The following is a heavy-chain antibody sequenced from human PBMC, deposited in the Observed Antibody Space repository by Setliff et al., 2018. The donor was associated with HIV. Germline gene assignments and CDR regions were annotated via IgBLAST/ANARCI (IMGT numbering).Heavy chain of an antibody. Sequence: GGSLRLSCAASGFTFSSYAMRWVRQAPGKGLEWVSGINNSGDKTQYADAVKGRFTISRDNSRNTLYLQMDSLRIEDTAVYYCASSRLWLGEPPSYWGQGALVTVSS. CDR1: GFTFSSYA. J-gene: IGHJ4*02. D-gene: IGHD3-10*01. CDR3: ASSRLWLGEPPSY. CDR2: INNSGDKT. V-gene: IGHV3-23*01.